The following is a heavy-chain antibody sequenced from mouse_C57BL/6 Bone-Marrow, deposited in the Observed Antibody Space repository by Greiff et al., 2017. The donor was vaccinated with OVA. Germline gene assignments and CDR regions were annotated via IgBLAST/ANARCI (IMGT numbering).Heavy chain of an antibody. Sequence: VQLQQSGPELVKPGASVKLSCKASGYTFTSYDINWVKQRPGQGLEWIGWIYPRDGSTTYNEKFKGKATLTVDTSSSTAYMELHSLTSEDSAVYFCARSPMVYAMDYWGQGTSVTVSS. D-gene: IGHD1-1*02. CDR1: GYTFTSYD. V-gene: IGHV1-85*01. J-gene: IGHJ4*01. CDR2: IYPRDGST. CDR3: ARSPMVYAMDY.